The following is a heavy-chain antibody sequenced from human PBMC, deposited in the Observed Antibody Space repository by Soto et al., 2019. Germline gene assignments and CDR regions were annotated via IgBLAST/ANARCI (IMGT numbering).Heavy chain of an antibody. J-gene: IGHJ4*02. Sequence: GGSLRLSCAAPVFTFSSYAMSWVRQAPGKGLEWVSTISGSGGGTYYADSMKGRFTISRDNSKNTLYLQMYSLRVEDTAVYYCARESDHWGQGTLVTVSS. CDR2: ISGSGGGT. CDR1: VFTFSSYA. CDR3: ARESDH. V-gene: IGHV3-23*01.